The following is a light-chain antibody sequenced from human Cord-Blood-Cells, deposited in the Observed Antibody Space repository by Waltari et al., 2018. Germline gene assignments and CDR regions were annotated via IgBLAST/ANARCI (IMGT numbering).Light chain of an antibody. CDR2: DVS. Sequence: QSALTQPASVSGSPGQSITTSCTGTSSDVGGSNYVSWYQQHPGKAPKLMIYDVSKRPSGVSNRFSGSKSGNTASLTISGLQAEDEADYYCSSYTSSSTLVFGGGTKLTVL. J-gene: IGLJ2*01. V-gene: IGLV2-14*01. CDR3: SSYTSSSTLV. CDR1: SSDVGGSNY.